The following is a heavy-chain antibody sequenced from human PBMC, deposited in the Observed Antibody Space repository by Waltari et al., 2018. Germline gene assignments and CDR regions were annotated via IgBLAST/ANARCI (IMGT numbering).Heavy chain of an antibody. CDR2: IYHSGST. CDR1: GGSISRRNYY. V-gene: IGHV4-39*01. Sequence: QLQLQESGPGLVKPSETLSLTCTVSGGSISRRNYYWGWIRQPPGKGLDWIASIYHSGSTSYNPSLKSRVTISVDTSKNQFSLKLTSVTAADTAVYYCARIYGSGSPIPSVDYWGQGTLVTVSS. CDR3: ARIYGSGSPIPSVDY. J-gene: IGHJ4*02. D-gene: IGHD3-10*01.